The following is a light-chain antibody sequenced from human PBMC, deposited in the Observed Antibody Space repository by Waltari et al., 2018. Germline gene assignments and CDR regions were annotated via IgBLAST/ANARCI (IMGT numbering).Light chain of an antibody. V-gene: IGLV2-23*02. CDR2: DVS. CDR3: CSYAGNYIWV. J-gene: IGLJ3*02. CDR1: SRDIGVYEI. Sequence: QSALTQPASVSGSPGQSVTISCTGASRDIGVYEIASWYQQHPGNAPKLIICDVSKRPSGVSDRFSGSKSGDTASLTISGLQFEDEADYYCCSYAGNYIWVFGGGTRLTVL.